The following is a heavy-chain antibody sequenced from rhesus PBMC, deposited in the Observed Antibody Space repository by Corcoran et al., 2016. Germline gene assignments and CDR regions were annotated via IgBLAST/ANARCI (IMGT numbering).Heavy chain of an antibody. Sequence: QVQLQESGPGVVKPSETLSLTCAVSGGSISDSYRWSWFRQPPGKGLEWIGDIYGSSTSTNYNPSLKSRVTISKDTSKNQFSLKLSSVTAADTAVYYCARGSRYFDYWGQGVLVTVSS. J-gene: IGHJ4*01. CDR1: GGSISDSYR. D-gene: IGHD2-39*01. V-gene: IGHV4S10*01. CDR3: ARGSRYFDY. CDR2: IYGSSTST.